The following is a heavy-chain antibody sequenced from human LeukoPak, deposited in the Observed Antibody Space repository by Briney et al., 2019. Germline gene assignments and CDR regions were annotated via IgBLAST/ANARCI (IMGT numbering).Heavy chain of an antibody. Sequence: SVKVSCKASGFTFTSSAMQWVRQARGQRLEWIGWIVVGSGNTNYAQKFQERVTITRDMSTSTAYMELSSLRSEDTAVYYCARGGIAAVRIPTPRRRTRSFDYWGQGTLVTVSS. CDR1: GFTFTSSA. CDR3: ARGGIAAVRIPTPRRRTRSFDY. D-gene: IGHD6-13*01. J-gene: IGHJ4*02. V-gene: IGHV1-58*02. CDR2: IVVGSGNT.